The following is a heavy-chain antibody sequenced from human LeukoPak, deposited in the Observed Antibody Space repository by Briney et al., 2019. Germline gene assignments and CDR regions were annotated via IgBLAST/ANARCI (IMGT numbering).Heavy chain of an antibody. CDR1: GFTFSSYA. CDR2: ISTSGGST. D-gene: IGHD6-19*01. CDR3: AKVAYSSGWYGPPPKTH. V-gene: IGHV3-23*01. J-gene: IGHJ4*02. Sequence: GGSLRLSCAASGFTFSSYAMSWVRQAPGKGLEWVSAISTSGGSTYYADSVRGRFTISRDNSKNTLHLQMNSVRAEDTAVYYCAKVAYSSGWYGPPPKTHWGQGTLVTVSS.